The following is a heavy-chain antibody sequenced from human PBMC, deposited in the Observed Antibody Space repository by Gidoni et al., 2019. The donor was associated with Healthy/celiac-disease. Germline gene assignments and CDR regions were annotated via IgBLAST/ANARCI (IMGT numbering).Heavy chain of an antibody. J-gene: IGHJ4*02. CDR2: INAGNGNT. Sequence: QVQLVQSGAEVKKPGASVKVSCKASGYTFTSYAMHWVRQAPGQRLEWMGWINAGNGNTKYSQKFQGRVTITRDTSASTAYMELSSLRSEDTAVYYCARAGVVVVAAFFDYWGQGTLVTVSS. V-gene: IGHV1-3*01. CDR1: GYTFTSYA. CDR3: ARAGVVVVAAFFDY. D-gene: IGHD2-15*01.